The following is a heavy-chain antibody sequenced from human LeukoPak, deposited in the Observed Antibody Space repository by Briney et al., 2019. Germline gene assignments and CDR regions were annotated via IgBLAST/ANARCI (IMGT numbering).Heavy chain of an antibody. J-gene: IGHJ3*02. CDR2: IYYSGST. D-gene: IGHD1-26*01. CDR3: ARDIMVGATRAFDI. V-gene: IGHV4-30-4*01. Sequence: SETLSLTCTVSGGSISSGDYYWSWIRQPPGKGLEWIGYIYYSGSTYYNPSLKSRVTISVDTSKNQFSLKLSSVTAADTAVYYCARDIMVGATRAFDIWGQGTMVTVSS. CDR1: GGSISSGDYY.